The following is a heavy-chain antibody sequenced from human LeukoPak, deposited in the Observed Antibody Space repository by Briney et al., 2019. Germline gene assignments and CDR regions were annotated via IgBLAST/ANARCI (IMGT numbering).Heavy chain of an antibody. J-gene: IGHJ4*02. V-gene: IGHV3-30*18. D-gene: IGHD5-18*01. CDR3: AKDTDTAMVNNYFDY. CDR2: ISYDGSNK. CDR1: GFTFSSYA. Sequence: GGSLRLSCAASGFTFSSYAMSWVRQAPGKGLEWVAVISYDGSNKYYADSVKGRFTISRDNSKNTLYLQMNSLRAEDTAVYYCAKDTDTAMVNNYFDYWGQGTLVTVSS.